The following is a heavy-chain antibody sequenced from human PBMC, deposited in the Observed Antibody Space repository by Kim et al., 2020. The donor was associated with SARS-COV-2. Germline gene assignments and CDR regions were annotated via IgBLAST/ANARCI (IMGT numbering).Heavy chain of an antibody. CDR1: GFTFSSYS. CDR2: ISSSSSYI. J-gene: IGHJ4*02. V-gene: IGHV3-21*01. Sequence: GGSLRLSCAASGFTFSSYSMNWVRQAPGKGLEWVSSISSSSSYIYYADSVKGRFTISRDNAKNSLYLQMNSLRAEDTAVYYCARDVINYYDSSGYYSPVYWGQGTLVTVSS. CDR3: ARDVINYYDSSGYYSPVY. D-gene: IGHD3-22*01.